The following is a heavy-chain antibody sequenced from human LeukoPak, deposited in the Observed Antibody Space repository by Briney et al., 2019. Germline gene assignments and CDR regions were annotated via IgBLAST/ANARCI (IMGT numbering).Heavy chain of an antibody. D-gene: IGHD5-24*01. CDR1: GGSFSSYY. J-gene: IGHJ4*02. V-gene: IGHV4-59*01. CDR2: IFYSGST. CDR3: ARDGYNHYYFDY. Sequence: PSETLSLTCSVSGGSFSSYYWSWIRQPPGKGLEWIGNIFYSGSTNYTPSLKSRVTISVDTSKNQFSLKLSSVSAADTAVYYCARDGYNHYYFDYWGQGTLVTVSS.